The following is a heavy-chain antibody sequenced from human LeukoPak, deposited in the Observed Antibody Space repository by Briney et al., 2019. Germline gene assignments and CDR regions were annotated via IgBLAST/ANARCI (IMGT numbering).Heavy chain of an antibody. Sequence: PGGSLRLSCAVSGFTFSDFEMNWVRQAPGKGLEWVSRIFPSGGEIHYADSVRGRFTISRDNSKSTLSLQMNSLRAEDTAIYYCATYRQVLLPFESWGQGTLVTVSS. V-gene: IGHV3-23*01. CDR1: GFTFSDFE. CDR2: IFPSGGEI. J-gene: IGHJ4*02. D-gene: IGHD2-8*02. CDR3: ATYRQVLLPFES.